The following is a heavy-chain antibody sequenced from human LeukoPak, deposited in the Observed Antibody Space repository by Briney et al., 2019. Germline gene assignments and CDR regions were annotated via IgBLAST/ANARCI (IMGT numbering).Heavy chain of an antibody. D-gene: IGHD6-13*01. Sequence: ASVKVSCKASGGTFSSYAISWVRQAPGQGLEWMGGIIPIFGTANYAQKFQGRVTITTDESTSTAYMELSSLRSEDTAVYYCASVGAARYYYYYMDVWGKGTTVTVSS. V-gene: IGHV1-69*05. CDR2: IIPIFGTA. CDR1: GGTFSSYA. CDR3: ASVGAARYYYYYMDV. J-gene: IGHJ6*03.